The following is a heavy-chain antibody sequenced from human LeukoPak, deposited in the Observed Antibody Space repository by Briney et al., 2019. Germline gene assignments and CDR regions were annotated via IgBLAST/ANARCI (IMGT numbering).Heavy chain of an antibody. J-gene: IGHJ5*02. D-gene: IGHD1-26*01. CDR3: AREAPWGVGAMLWEA. CDR1: GGSFSGYY. V-gene: IGHV4-34*01. Sequence: SETLSLTCAVYGGSFSGYYWSWIRQPPGKGLEWIGEINHSGSTNYNPSLKSRVTISVDTTKNQFSLKLSSVTAADTAVYYCAREAPWGVGAMLWEAWGQGTLVTVSS. CDR2: INHSGST.